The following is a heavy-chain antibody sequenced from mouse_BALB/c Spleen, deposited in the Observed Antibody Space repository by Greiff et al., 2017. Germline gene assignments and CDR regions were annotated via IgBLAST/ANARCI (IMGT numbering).Heavy chain of an antibody. J-gene: IGHJ3*01. CDR2: INPSNGGT. CDR3: TRNREVRRSWFAY. D-gene: IGHD2-14*01. V-gene: IGHV1-53*01. CDR1: GYTFTSYY. Sequence: VQLQQSGAELVKPGASVKLSCKASGYTFTSYYMYWVKQRPGQGLEWIGEINPSNGGTNYDEKFKSKATLTVDTSSSTAYMQLSSLTSEDSAVYYCTRNREVRRSWFAYWGQGTLVTVSA.